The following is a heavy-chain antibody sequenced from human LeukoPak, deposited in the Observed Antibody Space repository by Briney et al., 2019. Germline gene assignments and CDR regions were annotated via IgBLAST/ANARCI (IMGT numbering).Heavy chain of an antibody. CDR2: IYYSGST. CDR1: GGSISSYY. Sequence: SETLSLTCTVSGGSISSYYWSWIRQPPGKGLEGIGYIYYSGSTNYNPSLKSRVTISVDTSKNQFSLKLSSVTAAETAVYYCARYGGSYGTAGTQRFDYWGQGTLVTVSS. D-gene: IGHD3-16*01. J-gene: IGHJ4*02. CDR3: ARYGGSYGTAGTQRFDY. V-gene: IGHV4-59*08.